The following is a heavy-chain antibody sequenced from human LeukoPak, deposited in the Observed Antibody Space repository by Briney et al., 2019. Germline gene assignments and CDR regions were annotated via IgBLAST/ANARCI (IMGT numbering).Heavy chain of an antibody. Sequence: PSETLSLTCAVYGGSFSGYYWSWIRQPPGKGLEWIGEINHSGSTNYNLSLKSRVTISVDTSKNQFSLKLGSVTAADTAVYYCARGGTKQQLVPRGYWGQGTLVTVSS. CDR2: INHSGST. D-gene: IGHD6-13*01. CDR3: ARGGTKQQLVPRGY. CDR1: GGSFSGYY. J-gene: IGHJ4*02. V-gene: IGHV4-34*01.